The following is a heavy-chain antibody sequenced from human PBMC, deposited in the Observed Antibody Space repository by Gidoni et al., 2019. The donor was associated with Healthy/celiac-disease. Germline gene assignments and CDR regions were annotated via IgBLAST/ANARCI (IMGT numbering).Heavy chain of an antibody. CDR3: AHSTRGSGSYYNGYFDY. D-gene: IGHD3-10*01. CDR1: GFSLSTSGVG. J-gene: IGHJ4*02. Sequence: QITLKESCPTLVKPTQTLTLTCTFSGFSLSTSGVGVGWIRQPPGKALEWLALIYWDDDKRYSPSLKSRLTITKDTSKNQVVFTMTNMDPVDTATYYCAHSTRGSGSYYNGYFDYWGQGTLVTVSS. V-gene: IGHV2-5*02. CDR2: IYWDDDK.